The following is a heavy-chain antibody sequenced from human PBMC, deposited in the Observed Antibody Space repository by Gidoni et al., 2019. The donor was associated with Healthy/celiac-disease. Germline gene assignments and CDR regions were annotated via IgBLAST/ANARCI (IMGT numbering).Heavy chain of an antibody. CDR1: GFTFSSYA. CDR2: ISSNGGST. V-gene: IGHV3-64D*09. J-gene: IGHJ4*02. Sequence: EVQLVESGGGLVQPGGSLRLSCSASGFTFSSYAMHWVRQAPGQGLEYVSAISSNGGSTYYADSVKGRFTISRDNSKNTLYLQMSSLRAEDTAVYYCVKDLYTRITIFGNWGQGTLVTVSS. D-gene: IGHD3-3*01. CDR3: VKDLYTRITIFGN.